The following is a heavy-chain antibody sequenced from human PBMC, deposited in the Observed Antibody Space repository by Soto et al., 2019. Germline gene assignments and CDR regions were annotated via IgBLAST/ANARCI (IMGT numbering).Heavy chain of an antibody. CDR3: AISSGWYQGYFQH. J-gene: IGHJ1*01. D-gene: IGHD6-19*01. Sequence: ASVTVSCKASGGTFSSYTIIWVRQAPGQGLEWMGRIIPILGIANYAQKFQGRVTITADKSTSTAYMELSSLRSEDTAVYYCAISSGWYQGYFQHWGQGTLVTVSS. V-gene: IGHV1-69*02. CDR2: IIPILGIA. CDR1: GGTFSSYT.